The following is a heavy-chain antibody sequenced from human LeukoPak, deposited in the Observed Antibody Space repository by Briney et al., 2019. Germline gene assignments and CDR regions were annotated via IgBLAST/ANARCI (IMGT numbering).Heavy chain of an antibody. J-gene: IGHJ4*02. CDR1: GFTFSSYW. CDR3: AKVDDYVWGSYRYTDPLGY. CDR2: INSDGSST. D-gene: IGHD3-16*02. V-gene: IGHV3-74*01. Sequence: PGGSLRLSCAASGFTFSSYWMHWVRQAPGKGLVWVSRINSDGSSTSYADSVKGRFTISRDNAKNTLYLQMNSLRAEDTAVYYCAKVDDYVWGSYRYTDPLGYWGQGTLVTVSS.